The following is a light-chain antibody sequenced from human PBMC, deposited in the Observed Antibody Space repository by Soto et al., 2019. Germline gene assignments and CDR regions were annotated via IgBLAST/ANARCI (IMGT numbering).Light chain of an antibody. CDR3: QQYGSSRT. V-gene: IGKV3-20*01. CDR1: QSFSSTY. Sequence: IVLTQSPGTLSLSPGERATLSCRASQSFSSTYLAWYQQKPGQAPRLLIYGASSRATGIPDRFSGSGSGTDFTLTISRLEPEDFAVYYCQQYGSSRTFGQGTKVDI. CDR2: GAS. J-gene: IGKJ1*01.